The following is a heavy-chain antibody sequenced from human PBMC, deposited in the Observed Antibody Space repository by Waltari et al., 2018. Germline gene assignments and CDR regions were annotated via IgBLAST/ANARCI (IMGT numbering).Heavy chain of an antibody. J-gene: IGHJ4*02. CDR2: IIPILCIA. CDR3: ARGGVERDYGDYAYFDY. V-gene: IGHV1-69*02. D-gene: IGHD4-17*01. Sequence: QVQLVQSGAEVKKPGSSVKVSCKASGGTFSSYTISWVRQAPGQGLEWMGRIIPILCIANYAQKFQGRVTITADKSTSTAYMERSSLRSEDTAVYYCARGGVERDYGDYAYFDYWGQGTLVTVSS. CDR1: GGTFSSYT.